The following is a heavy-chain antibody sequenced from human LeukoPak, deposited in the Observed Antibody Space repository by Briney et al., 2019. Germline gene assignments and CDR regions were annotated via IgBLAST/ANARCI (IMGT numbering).Heavy chain of an antibody. D-gene: IGHD5-18*01. CDR1: GGSISSSYYY. CDR3: ARDRIGYSYDDAFDI. Sequence: PSETLSLTCTVSGGSISSSYYYWGWIRQPPGKGLEWIGYIYYSGSTNYNPSLKSRVTISVDTSKNQFSLKLSSVTAADTAVYYCARDRIGYSYDDAFDIWGQGTKVTVSS. V-gene: IGHV4-61*01. J-gene: IGHJ3*02. CDR2: IYYSGST.